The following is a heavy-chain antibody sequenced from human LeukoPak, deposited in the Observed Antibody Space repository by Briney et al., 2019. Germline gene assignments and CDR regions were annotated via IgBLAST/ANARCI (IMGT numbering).Heavy chain of an antibody. D-gene: IGHD3-10*01. V-gene: IGHV3-23*01. CDR2: ITGSGAFT. J-gene: IGHJ3*02. Sequence: GGSLRLFCAASGFTFISYSMTWVRQAPGRGLEWVSAITGSGAFTDYADSVKGRFTISRDNSKNTLYLQMNSLRAEDTAVYYCAKSNGYGLIDIWGQGTMVTVSS. CDR3: AKSNGYGLIDI. CDR1: GFTFISYS.